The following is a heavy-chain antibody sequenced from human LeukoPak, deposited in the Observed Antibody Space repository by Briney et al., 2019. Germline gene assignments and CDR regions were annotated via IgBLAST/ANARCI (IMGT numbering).Heavy chain of an antibody. Sequence: GGSLRLSCAASGFTFSNYAMTWVRQAPGKGLEWVSAISGSGGSTYYADSVKGRFTISRGFSRDTVFLQMNSLRPEDTAVYYCAKDRGYGDYTRVDDAFDIWGQGTTVTVSS. D-gene: IGHD4-17*01. CDR1: GFTFSNYA. J-gene: IGHJ3*02. CDR3: AKDRGYGDYTRVDDAFDI. V-gene: IGHV3-23*01. CDR2: ISGSGGST.